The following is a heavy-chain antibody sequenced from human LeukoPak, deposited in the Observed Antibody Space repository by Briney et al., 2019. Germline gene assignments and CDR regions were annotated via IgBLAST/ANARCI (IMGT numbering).Heavy chain of an antibody. V-gene: IGHV1-18*01. D-gene: IGHD1-1*01. J-gene: IGHJ5*02. CDR1: GYTFTNYG. CDR2: ISAYNGNT. Sequence: ASVKVSCKASGYTFTNYGISWVRQAPGQGLEWMGWISAYNGNTNYAQKFQGRVTMTTDTSTSTAYMELRSLRSDDTVVYYCARSGTANNWFDPWGQGTLVTVSS. CDR3: ARSGTANNWFDP.